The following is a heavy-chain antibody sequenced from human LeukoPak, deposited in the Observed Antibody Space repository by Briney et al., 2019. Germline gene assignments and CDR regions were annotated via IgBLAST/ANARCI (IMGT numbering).Heavy chain of an antibody. CDR2: IYYSGST. D-gene: IGHD3-3*01. CDR1: GGSISSYY. CDR3: ARERPRYYDFWSGYYRSDGMDV. V-gene: IGHV4-59*01. J-gene: IGHJ6*02. Sequence: SETLPQTRTVSGGSISSYYWSWIRQPPGKGLEWIGYIYYSGSTNYNPSLKSRVTISVDTSKNQFSLKLSSVTAEDTAVYYCARERPRYYDFWSGYYRSDGMDVWGQGTTVTVSS.